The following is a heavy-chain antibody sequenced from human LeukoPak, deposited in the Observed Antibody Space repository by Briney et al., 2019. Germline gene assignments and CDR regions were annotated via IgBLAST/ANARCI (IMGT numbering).Heavy chain of an antibody. J-gene: IGHJ3*02. CDR2: IYYSGTT. CDR3: ARSDYHNSGSHTVFDAFDI. D-gene: IGHD3-10*01. Sequence: SETLSLTCTVSGVSISSSSYYWGWIRQPPGKGLEWIGSIYYSGTTYYNPSLKSQVTISVDKSKNQFSLKLSFVTAADTAMYYCARSDYHNSGSHTVFDAFDIWGQGTRVTVSS. V-gene: IGHV4-39*07. CDR1: GVSISSSSYY.